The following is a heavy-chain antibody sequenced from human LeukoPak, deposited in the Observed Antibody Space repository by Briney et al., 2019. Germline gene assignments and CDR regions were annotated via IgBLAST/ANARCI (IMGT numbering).Heavy chain of an antibody. CDR3: AKGLSCSGSTCYFDN. CDR2: VSGSGGNT. J-gene: IGHJ4*02. Sequence: GGSLRLYCAASGFTFNSYGMNWVRQAPGKGLEWVSIVSGSGGNTFYEDSVKVRFTIYRDNSRNTLYLRMNSLRAEDTAVYYCAKGLSCSGSTCYFDNWGQGTLVTVSS. D-gene: IGHD3-3*01. V-gene: IGHV3-23*01. CDR1: GFTFNSYG.